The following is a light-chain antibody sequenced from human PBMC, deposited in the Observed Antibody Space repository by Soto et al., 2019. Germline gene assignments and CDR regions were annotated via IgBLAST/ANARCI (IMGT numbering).Light chain of an antibody. V-gene: IGLV2-23*02. CDR2: EVS. Sequence: QSALTQPASVSGSPGQSITISCTGTSSDVGSYNLVSWYQQHPGKAPKLMIYEVSKRPSGVSNRFSGSKSGNTASLTISGLQAEDEADYYCCSYAGSSTFAVIVFGTGTKVTVL. J-gene: IGLJ1*01. CDR3: CSYAGSSTFAVIV. CDR1: SSDVGSYNL.